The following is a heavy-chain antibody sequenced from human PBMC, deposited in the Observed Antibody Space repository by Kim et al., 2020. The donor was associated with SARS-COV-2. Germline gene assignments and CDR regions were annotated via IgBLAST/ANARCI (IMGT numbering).Heavy chain of an antibody. CDR3: AKIVTTVTPMTLDV. CDR2: ISSDGSNK. CDR1: GFSLNYYG. Sequence: GGSLRLSCAVSGFSLNYYGIHWVRQAPGKGLEWVAVISSDGSNKYYADSVKGRFTISRDNSKNTLYLQMNSLRPEDTAVYYCAKIVTTVTPMTLDVWGQG. J-gene: IGHJ6*02. D-gene: IGHD4-17*01. V-gene: IGHV3-30*18.